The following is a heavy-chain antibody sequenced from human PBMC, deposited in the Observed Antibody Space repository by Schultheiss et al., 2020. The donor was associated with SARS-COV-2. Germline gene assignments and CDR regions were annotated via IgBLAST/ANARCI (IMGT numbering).Heavy chain of an antibody. J-gene: IGHJ6*02. D-gene: IGHD2-21*02. CDR1: GFTFSSYW. CDR3: ARDGPEAYCGGDCYSGYYYGMDV. Sequence: GGSLRLSCAASGFTFSSYWMSWVRQAPGKGLVWVSSISSSSSYIYYTDSVKGRFTISRDNAKTSLYLRMNSLRAEDTAVYYCARDGPEAYCGGDCYSGYYYGMDVWGQGTTVTVSS. CDR2: ISSSSSYI. V-gene: IGHV3-21*01.